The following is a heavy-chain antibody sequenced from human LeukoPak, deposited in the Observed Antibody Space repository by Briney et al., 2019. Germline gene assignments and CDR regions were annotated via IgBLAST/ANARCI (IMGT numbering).Heavy chain of an antibody. CDR1: GYTFTRHH. V-gene: IGHV1-46*01. CDR2: INPSGGTT. J-gene: IGHJ4*02. Sequence: ASATVSCKTSGYTFTRHHIHWVRQAPGQGLEWMGVINPSGGTTTYAQNFQGRVTMTRDTSTITVYMELSSLRSDDTAVYYCAREAIFGVVREYYFDYWGQGTLVTVS. D-gene: IGHD3-3*01. CDR3: AREAIFGVVREYYFDY.